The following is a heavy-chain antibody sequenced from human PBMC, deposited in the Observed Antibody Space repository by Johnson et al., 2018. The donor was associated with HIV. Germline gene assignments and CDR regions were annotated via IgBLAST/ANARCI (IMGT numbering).Heavy chain of an antibody. J-gene: IGHJ3*02. D-gene: IGHD3-22*01. Sequence: QVQLVESGGGVVQPGGSLRLSCAASGFTFSSYGMHWVRQAPGKGLEWVAFIRYDEADKYYAASVKGRFTISRDNSKNTLYLQMNSLRAEDTAVYYCARGSYYDSSGDAFDIWGQGTMVTVSS. CDR3: ARGSYYDSSGDAFDI. CDR1: GFTFSSYG. CDR2: IRYDEADK. V-gene: IGHV3-30*02.